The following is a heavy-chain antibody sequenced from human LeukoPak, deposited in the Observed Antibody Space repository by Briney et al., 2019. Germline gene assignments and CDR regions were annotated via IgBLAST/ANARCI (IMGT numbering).Heavy chain of an antibody. J-gene: IGHJ5*02. D-gene: IGHD2-2*02. CDR2: IHYSGST. Sequence: PSATLSLTCTVSGGSISSTSYYWGWIRQPPGKGLEWIGNIHYSGSTYYNPSLKSRVTILVDTSKNQFSLNLRSVTAADTAVYYCASRYRAPDWFDPWGQGTPVTVSS. CDR3: ASRYRAPDWFDP. CDR1: GGSISSTSYY. V-gene: IGHV4-39*07.